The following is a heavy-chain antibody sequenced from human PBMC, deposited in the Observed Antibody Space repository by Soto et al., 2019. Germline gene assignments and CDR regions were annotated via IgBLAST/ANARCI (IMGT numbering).Heavy chain of an antibody. J-gene: IGHJ6*02. CDR2: IIPIFGTA. CDR3: ARGVGDYVGYYYYGMDV. V-gene: IGHV1-69*13. D-gene: IGHD4-17*01. Sequence: GASVKVSCKASGGTFSSYAISWVRQAPGQGLEWMGGIIPIFGTANYAQKFQGRVTITADESTSTAYMELSSLRSEDTAVYYCARGVGDYVGYYYYGMDVWGQGTTVTV. CDR1: GGTFSSYA.